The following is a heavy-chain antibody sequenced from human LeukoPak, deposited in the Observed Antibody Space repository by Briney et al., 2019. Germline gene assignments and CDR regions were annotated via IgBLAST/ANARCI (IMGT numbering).Heavy chain of an antibody. D-gene: IGHD5-18*01. J-gene: IGHJ4*02. V-gene: IGHV3-23*01. Sequence: PGGSLRLSCVASGFSFSNYAINWFRQAPGKGLEWVSAISGSGGTIFYADSVKGRFAISRDNSKNTLYLQMTSLRAEDTAVYYCAKTYVDTTFFDSWGQGTRVTVSS. CDR1: GFSFSNYA. CDR3: AKTYVDTTFFDS. CDR2: ISGSGGTI.